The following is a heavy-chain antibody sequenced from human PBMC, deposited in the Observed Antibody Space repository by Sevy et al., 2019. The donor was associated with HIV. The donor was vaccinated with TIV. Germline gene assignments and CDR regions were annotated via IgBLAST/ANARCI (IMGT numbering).Heavy chain of an antibody. CDR1: GFTFSSYW. V-gene: IGHV3-74*01. CDR3: ARVVTRGGDWFDP. CDR2: INSDGSST. Sequence: GGSLRLSCAASGFTFSSYWMHWVRQAPGKGLVWVSRINSDGSSTSYADSVKGRFNISRDNAKNTLYLQMNSLRAEDTAVYYCARVVTRGGDWFDPWGQGTLVTVSS. D-gene: IGHD7-27*01. J-gene: IGHJ5*02.